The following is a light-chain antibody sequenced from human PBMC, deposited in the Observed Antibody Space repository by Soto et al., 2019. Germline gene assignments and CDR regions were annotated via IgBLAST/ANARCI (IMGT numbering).Light chain of an antibody. V-gene: IGLV1-51*02. Sequence: QSVLTQPPSVSAAPGQKVTISCSGSSSDIGRNYVSWYQHLPGTAPKLLIYENNKRPSGIPDRLSGSKSGSSATLGITGLQTGDEADYYCGTWDSSLTNYVFGPGTKVTVL. J-gene: IGLJ1*01. CDR3: GTWDSSLTNYV. CDR2: ENN. CDR1: SSDIGRNY.